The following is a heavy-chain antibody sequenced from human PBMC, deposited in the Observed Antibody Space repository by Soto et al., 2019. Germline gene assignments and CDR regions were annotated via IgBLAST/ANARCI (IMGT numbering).Heavy chain of an antibody. J-gene: IGHJ4*02. CDR3: ARDLAAGDY. Sequence: QVQLVQSGAEVKKPGASVKLSCRTSGYTFTHYYIHWVRQAPGQGLEWLAIINPASGSTNYAQDFQGRATLTRDTSTTTVYLELSGLRAEDTAIFYCARDLAAGDYWGQGTLVTVSS. CDR1: GYTFTHYY. CDR2: INPASGST. D-gene: IGHD6-13*01. V-gene: IGHV1-46*01.